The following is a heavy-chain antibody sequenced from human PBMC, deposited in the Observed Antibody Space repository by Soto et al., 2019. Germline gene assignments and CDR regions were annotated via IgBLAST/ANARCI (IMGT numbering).Heavy chain of an antibody. CDR1: GGTFSSYA. CDR3: ARTYYYDSSGPQEYYFDY. CDR2: IIPIFGTA. Sequence: RASVKVSCKASGGTFSSYAISWVRQAPGQGLEWMGGIIPIFGTANYAQKFQGRVTITADESTSTAYMELSSLRSEDTAVYYCARTYYYDSSGPQEYYFDYWGQGTLVTVSS. J-gene: IGHJ4*02. D-gene: IGHD3-22*01. V-gene: IGHV1-69*01.